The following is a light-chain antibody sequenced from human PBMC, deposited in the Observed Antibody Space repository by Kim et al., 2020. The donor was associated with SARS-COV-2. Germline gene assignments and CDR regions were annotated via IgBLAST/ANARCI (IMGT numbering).Light chain of an antibody. V-gene: IGKV2-30*02. J-gene: IGKJ2*01. Sequence: DVVMTQSPLSLPVTLGQPASISCRSSQSLVHSDGNTYLNWLQQRPGQSPRRLIYQVSNRDSGVPDRFSGSGSGTDFTLKISTVEAEDVGLYYCMQGTHWPHTFGQGTKLEIK. CDR2: QVS. CDR1: QSLVHSDGNTY. CDR3: MQGTHWPHT.